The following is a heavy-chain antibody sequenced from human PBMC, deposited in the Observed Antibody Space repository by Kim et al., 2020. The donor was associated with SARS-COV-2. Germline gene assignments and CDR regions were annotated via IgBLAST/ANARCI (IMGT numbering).Heavy chain of an antibody. CDR2: INPRSANT. D-gene: IGHD1-26*01. V-gene: IGHV1-46*01. Sequence: ASVKVSCKASGYTFTSYWIHWVRQAPGQGLEWMGMINPRSANTRYAQNFQGRVTPTSDTSTSTAYMEMSSLRSEDTAVYYCARAWDQNFDFWGQGTLVTVSS. CDR1: GYTFTSYW. J-gene: IGHJ4*02. CDR3: ARAWDQNFDF.